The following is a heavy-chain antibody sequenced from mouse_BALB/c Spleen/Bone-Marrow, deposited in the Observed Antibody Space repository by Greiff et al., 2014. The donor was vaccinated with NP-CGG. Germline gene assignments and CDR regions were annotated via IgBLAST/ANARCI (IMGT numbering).Heavy chain of an antibody. CDR2: INPSSAYT. J-gene: IGHJ4*01. V-gene: IGHV1-4*01. D-gene: IGHD1-1*01. Sequence: VKLQESGAELARPGASVKMSCQASGYTFTRYTMHWEKQRPGQGLEWIGCINPSSAYTNYNQKFKDKATLTADKSSSTAYMQPSSLTSEDSAVYYCTIRYYAMDYWGQGTSVTVSS. CDR1: GYTFTRYT. CDR3: TIRYYAMDY.